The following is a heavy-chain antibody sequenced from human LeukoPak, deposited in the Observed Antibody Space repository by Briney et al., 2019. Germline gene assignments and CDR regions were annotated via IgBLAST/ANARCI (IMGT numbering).Heavy chain of an antibody. V-gene: IGHV4-59*01. J-gene: IGHJ6*03. CDR3: ARRVVTLASYYFYMDV. D-gene: IGHD3-22*01. Sequence: PSETLPLTCTVSGGSISTYYWSWIRQPPGKGLEWIGYIHYSGSTNYNPSLKSRVTMSVDTSKNQFSLKLSSVTAADTAVYYCARRVVTLASYYFYMDVWGKGTTVSVSS. CDR1: GGSISTYY. CDR2: IHYSGST.